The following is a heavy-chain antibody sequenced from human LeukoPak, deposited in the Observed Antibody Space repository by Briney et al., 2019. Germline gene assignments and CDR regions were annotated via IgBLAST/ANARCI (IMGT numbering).Heavy chain of an antibody. D-gene: IGHD3-3*01. Sequence: PSETLSLTCTVSGGSISSHYWSWIRQPPGKGLEWIGYIYYSGSTNYNPSLKSRVTISVDTSKNQFSLKLSSATAADTAVYYCARGGRWGLQYPYYDFWSGYSANTHFDYWGQGTLVTVSS. CDR1: GGSISSHY. V-gene: IGHV4-59*11. CDR3: ARGGRWGLQYPYYDFWSGYSANTHFDY. J-gene: IGHJ4*02. CDR2: IYYSGST.